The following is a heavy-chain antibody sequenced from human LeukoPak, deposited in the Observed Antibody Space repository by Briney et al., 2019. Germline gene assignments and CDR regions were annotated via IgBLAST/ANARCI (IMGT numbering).Heavy chain of an antibody. CDR2: ISGSGSTT. CDR3: ARDYYGGYGGF. CDR1: GFTFSSYS. J-gene: IGHJ3*01. D-gene: IGHD4-23*01. V-gene: IGHV3-23*01. Sequence: AGSLRLSCAASGFTFSSYSMSWVRQPPGKGPEWVSAISGSGSTTYYADSVKGRFTISRDNSKNTLYLQMNSLRGEDTAVYYCARDYYGGYGGFWGQGTMVTVSS.